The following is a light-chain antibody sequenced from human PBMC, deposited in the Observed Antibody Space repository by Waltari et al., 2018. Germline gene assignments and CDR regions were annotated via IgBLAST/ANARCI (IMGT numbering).Light chain of an antibody. CDR1: TSNVAILLL. J-gene: IGLJ1*01. Sequence: QSALTQPAPFPGSPGQSITIPCTAVTSNVAILLLVSWYQHHPGRNPRLLIYEISQRPSGISNRFSGSKSGNTASLTISGLQPEDEADYFCCSFAGYGIYVFGSGTQVSVL. V-gene: IGLV2-23*02. CDR3: CSFAGYGIYV. CDR2: EIS.